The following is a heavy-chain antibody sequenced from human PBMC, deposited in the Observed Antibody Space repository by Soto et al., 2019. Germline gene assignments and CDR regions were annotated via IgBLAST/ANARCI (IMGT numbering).Heavy chain of an antibody. V-gene: IGHV1-2*02. Sequence: ASVKVSCKTPGYNFFGFHIHWLRQAPGQGLEWMGGITPGNGDTNYAQPFQGRVTLTRDTSIDTAYMDLSGLKSDDTAVYYCARERIAGPFDNWGQGTLVTVSS. CDR1: GYNFFGFH. D-gene: IGHD1-26*01. J-gene: IGHJ4*02. CDR2: ITPGNGDT. CDR3: ARERIAGPFDN.